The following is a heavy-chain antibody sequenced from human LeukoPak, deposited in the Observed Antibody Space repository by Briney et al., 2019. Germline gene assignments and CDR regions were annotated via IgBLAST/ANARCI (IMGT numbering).Heavy chain of an antibody. CDR3: TRSGLTGMRKYPRADYYYFGMDV. CDR2: INHSGST. Sequence: SETLSLTCAVYGGSFSGYYWSWIRQPPGKGLEWIGEINHSGSTNYNPSLKSRLTMSVDTSKNQFSLKLSSVTVADTAVYYCTRSGLTGMRKYPRADYYYFGMDVWGQGTAVTVSS. CDR1: GGSFSGYY. J-gene: IGHJ6*02. V-gene: IGHV4-34*01. D-gene: IGHD1-14*01.